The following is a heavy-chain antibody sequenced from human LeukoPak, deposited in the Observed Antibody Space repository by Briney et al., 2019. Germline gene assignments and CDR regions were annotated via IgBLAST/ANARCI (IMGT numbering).Heavy chain of an antibody. V-gene: IGHV1-69*05. D-gene: IGHD3-10*01. Sequence: ASVKVSCRASGGTLSSYGISWMRQAPGQGLEWMGGIIFIYGTTHYAQNFQGRVTITRDESTSTAYMELSSLRSDDTAVYYCAKENDYGSGYYGMDVWGQGTLVTVSS. CDR2: IIFIYGTT. J-gene: IGHJ6*02. CDR1: GGTLSSYG. CDR3: AKENDYGSGYYGMDV.